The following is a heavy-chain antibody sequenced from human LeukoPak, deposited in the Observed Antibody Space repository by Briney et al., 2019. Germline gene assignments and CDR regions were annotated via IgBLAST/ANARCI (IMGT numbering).Heavy chain of an antibody. CDR3: AKDLNSETYDSSGYYDVGY. V-gene: IGHV3-23*01. D-gene: IGHD3-22*01. CDR2: ISGNGDIT. Sequence: GGSLRLSCAASGFTFSSYAMTWVRQAPGKGLEWVSDISGNGDITYYADSVKGRFTISRDNSKNTLYLQMNSLRAEDTAVYYCAKDLNSETYDSSGYYDVGYWGQGTLVTVSS. CDR1: GFTFSSYA. J-gene: IGHJ4*02.